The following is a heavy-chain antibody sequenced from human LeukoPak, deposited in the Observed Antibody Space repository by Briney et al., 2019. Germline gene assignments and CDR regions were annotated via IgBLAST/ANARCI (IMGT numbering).Heavy chain of an antibody. Sequence: PGGSLRLSCAASGFSVSSNYMSWVRQAPGKGLERVSVIYSGGSTYYADSVKGRFTISRDNSKNTLYLQMSSLRAEDTAVYYCARSGYGVAFDIWGQGTMVTVSS. CDR2: IYSGGST. CDR3: ARSGYGVAFDI. D-gene: IGHD5-12*01. J-gene: IGHJ3*02. CDR1: GFSVSSNY. V-gene: IGHV3-53*01.